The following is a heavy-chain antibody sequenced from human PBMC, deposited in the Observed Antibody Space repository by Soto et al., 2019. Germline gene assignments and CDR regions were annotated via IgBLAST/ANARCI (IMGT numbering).Heavy chain of an antibody. J-gene: IGHJ4*02. CDR2: ISYDGSNK. D-gene: IGHD3-3*01. Sequence: PGGSLRLSCAASGFTFSSYGMHWVRQAPGKGLEWVAVISYDGSNKYYADSVKGRFTISRDNSKNTLYLQMNSLRAEDTAVYYCAKRYYDFWSGLTNRTGYRGQRTLFT. CDR3: AKRYYDFWSGLTNRTGY. V-gene: IGHV3-30*18. CDR1: GFTFSSYG.